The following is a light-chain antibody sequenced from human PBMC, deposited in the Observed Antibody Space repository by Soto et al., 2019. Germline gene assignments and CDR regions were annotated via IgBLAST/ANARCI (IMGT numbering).Light chain of an antibody. CDR2: EAS. CDR1: QRISCS. J-gene: IGKJ1*01. CDR3: QQYNGYWT. V-gene: IGKV1-5*03. Sequence: DIQMTQSPSTLSASVGDRVTITCRASQRISCSLAWYQQKPGKAPKLLIYEASNLKSGGPSRFSGSGSGTEYTLTISSLQPDDSASYYCQQYNGYWTFGQGTMVEIK.